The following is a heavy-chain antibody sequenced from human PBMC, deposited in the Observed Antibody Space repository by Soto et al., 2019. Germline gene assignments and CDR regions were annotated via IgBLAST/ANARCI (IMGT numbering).Heavy chain of an antibody. CDR2: IYYSGST. J-gene: IGHJ4*02. V-gene: IGHV4-59*01. D-gene: IGHD2-8*01. CDR1: GGSISSYY. Sequence: SETLSLTCTVSGGSISSYYWSWIRQPPGKGLEWIGYIYYSGSTNYNPSLKSRVTISVDTSKNQFSLKLSSVTAADTAVYYCARDAPGWYGVDGGKGYFDYWGQGTLVTAPQ. CDR3: ARDAPGWYGVDGGKGYFDY.